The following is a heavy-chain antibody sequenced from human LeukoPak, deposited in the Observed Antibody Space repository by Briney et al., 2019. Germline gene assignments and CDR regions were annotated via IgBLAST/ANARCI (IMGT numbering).Heavy chain of an antibody. J-gene: IGHJ4*02. CDR1: GLTFSSYS. CDR3: AREPYVGSGYYGY. D-gene: IGHD3-22*01. Sequence: GGSLRLSCAASGLTFSSYSMNWVRQAPGKGLEWVSSISSSSSYIYYADSVKGRFTISRDNAKNSLYLQMNSLRAEDTAVYYCAREPYVGSGYYGYWGQGTLVTVSS. V-gene: IGHV3-21*01. CDR2: ISSSSSYI.